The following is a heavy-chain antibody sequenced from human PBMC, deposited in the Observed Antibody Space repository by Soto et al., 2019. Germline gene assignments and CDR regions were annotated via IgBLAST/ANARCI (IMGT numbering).Heavy chain of an antibody. V-gene: IGHV3-74*02. CDR1: GITFSSYW. Sequence: EVQLEESGGDLVQPGGSLRLSCAASGITFSSYWMHWVRQAPGKGLVWVSRVKTDGSTYYADSVKGRFTIFRDNAKNTVYLQMNSLTVEDTAVYYCARGIRGHYAFDVWGQGTMVTVSS. J-gene: IGHJ3*01. D-gene: IGHD1-26*01. CDR2: VKTDGST. CDR3: ARGIRGHYAFDV.